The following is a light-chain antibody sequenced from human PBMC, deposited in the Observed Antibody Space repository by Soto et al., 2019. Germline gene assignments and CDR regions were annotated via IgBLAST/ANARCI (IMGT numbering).Light chain of an antibody. CDR1: SSDVGGSKF. V-gene: IGLV2-11*01. CDR3: CSYAGNSLWV. CDR2: DVT. Sequence: QSALTQPRSVSGSPGQSVTMSCNGSSSDVGGSKFVSWYQQHPVKAPKLVIYDVTKRPSGVPDRFSGSKSGNTASLTISGLQADDEADYYCCSYAGNSLWVFGGGTKLTVL. J-gene: IGLJ3*02.